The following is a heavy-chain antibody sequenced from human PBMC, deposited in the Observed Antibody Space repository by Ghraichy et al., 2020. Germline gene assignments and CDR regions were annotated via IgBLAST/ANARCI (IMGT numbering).Heavy chain of an antibody. J-gene: IGHJ4*02. CDR3: VKPYYDFWSGYRTPDY. CDR2: ISVSGDTT. D-gene: IGHD3-3*01. Sequence: LTCAASGFTFSNYAMTWVRQAPGKGLEWVSFISVSGDTTYYADSVKGRFTISRDNSKNTLYLQMSSLRAEDTAFYYCVKPYYDFWSGYRTPDYWGQGTLVIVSS. CDR1: GFTFSNYA. V-gene: IGHV3-23*01.